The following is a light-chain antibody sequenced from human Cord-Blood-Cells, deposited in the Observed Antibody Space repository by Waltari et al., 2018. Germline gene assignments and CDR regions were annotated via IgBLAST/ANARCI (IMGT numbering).Light chain of an antibody. J-gene: IGLJ3*02. CDR1: SSNIGAGYD. CDR2: GNS. Sequence: QRVTISCTGSSSNIGAGYDVHWYQQLPGTAPKLLIYGNSNRPSGVPDRFSGSKSVTSASLAITGLQAEDEADYYCQSYDSSLSGWVFGGGTKLTVL. CDR3: QSYDSSLSGWV. V-gene: IGLV1-40*01.